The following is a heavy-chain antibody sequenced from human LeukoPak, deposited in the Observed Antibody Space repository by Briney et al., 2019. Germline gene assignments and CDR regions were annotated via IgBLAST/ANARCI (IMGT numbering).Heavy chain of an antibody. V-gene: IGHV3-23*01. Sequence: SGGSLRLSCAASGLTFSSYAMSWVRRAPGKGLEWVSAISGSGGSTYYADSVKGRFTISRDNSKNTLYLQMNSLRAEDTAVYYCAKHRTYGCSGGSCYGDNWFDPWGQGTLVTVSS. CDR2: ISGSGGST. D-gene: IGHD2-15*01. CDR3: AKHRTYGCSGGSCYGDNWFDP. J-gene: IGHJ5*02. CDR1: GLTFSSYA.